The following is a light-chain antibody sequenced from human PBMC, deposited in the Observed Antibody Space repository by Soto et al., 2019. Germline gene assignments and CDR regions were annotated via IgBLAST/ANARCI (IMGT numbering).Light chain of an antibody. CDR3: LQYHNLWA. CDR2: RAS. CDR1: QNIYSN. J-gene: IGKJ4*02. V-gene: IGKV3-15*01. Sequence: IAMTQSPATLSVSPGERATLSCRASQNIYSNIAWYQQRPGQAPRLLIYRASTRAPGVPARFSGSGSGTEFTLTISSLQSEDFAVYSCLQYHNLWAFGRGTQVEIK.